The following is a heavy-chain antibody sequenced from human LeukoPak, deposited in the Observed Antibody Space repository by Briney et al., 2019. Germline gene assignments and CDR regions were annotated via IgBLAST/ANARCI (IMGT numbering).Heavy chain of an antibody. CDR3: AKAHQLVLLWFGEY. CDR2: ISGSGGST. V-gene: IGHV3-23*01. Sequence: PGGSLRLSCAASGFTFSSYAVSWVRQAPGKGLEWVSAISGSGGSTYYADSVKGRFTISRDNSKNTLYLQMSSLRAEDTAVYYCAKAHQLVLLWFGEYWGQGTLVTVSS. J-gene: IGHJ4*02. D-gene: IGHD3-10*01. CDR1: GFTFSSYA.